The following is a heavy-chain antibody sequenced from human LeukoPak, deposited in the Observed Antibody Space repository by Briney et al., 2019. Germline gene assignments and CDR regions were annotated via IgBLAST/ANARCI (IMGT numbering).Heavy chain of an antibody. CDR2: IYPGDSDT. CDR3: ARHGNLGGLRDDY. V-gene: IGHV5-51*01. J-gene: IGHJ4*02. CDR1: GYSFSTYW. Sequence: GESLKISCKGSGYSFSTYWIGWVRQMPGKGLEWMGIIYPGDSDTRYSPSFRGQVTISADKSINTAYLQWTSLKASDTAMYYCARHGNLGGLRDDYWGQGTLVTVSS. D-gene: IGHD3-16*01.